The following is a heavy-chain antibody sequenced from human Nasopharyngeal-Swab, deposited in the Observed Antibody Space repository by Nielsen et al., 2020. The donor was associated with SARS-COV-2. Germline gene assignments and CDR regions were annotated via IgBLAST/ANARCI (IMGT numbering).Heavy chain of an antibody. CDR2: ISYDGSNK. CDR3: ARDGQSYGMDV. CDR1: GFTFSSYG. V-gene: IGHV3-30*03. J-gene: IGHJ6*02. Sequence: GESLKISCAASGFTFSSYGMHWVRQAPGKGLEWVAVISYDGSNKYYADSVKGRFTISRDNSKNTLYLQMNSLRAEDTAVYYCARDGQSYGMDVWGQGTTVTVSS.